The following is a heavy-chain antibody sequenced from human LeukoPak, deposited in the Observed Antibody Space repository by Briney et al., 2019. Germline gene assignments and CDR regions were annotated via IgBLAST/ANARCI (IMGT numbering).Heavy chain of an antibody. Sequence: GGSLRLSCAVSGFILHNHAMHWVRQAPGKGPEWVSLIDWDSSRTFYTESVKGRFTISRDNSKNSLFLQMNSLRAEDTALYYCARGELPTGWLTDFWGQGTLVTVST. V-gene: IGHV3-43D*04. CDR1: GFILHNHA. CDR3: ARGELPTGWLTDF. D-gene: IGHD6-19*01. J-gene: IGHJ4*02. CDR2: IDWDSSRT.